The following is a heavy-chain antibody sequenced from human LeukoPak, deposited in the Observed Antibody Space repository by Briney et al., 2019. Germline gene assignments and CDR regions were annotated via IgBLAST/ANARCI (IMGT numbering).Heavy chain of an antibody. CDR2: ISGSGGST. CDR3: AKFPEYPPRSRDGYNSYFDY. V-gene: IGHV3-23*01. D-gene: IGHD5-12*01. CDR1: GFTFSSYA. J-gene: IGHJ4*02. Sequence: QAGGSLRLSCAASGFTFSSYAMSWVRQAPGKGLEWVSAISGSGGSTYYADSVKGRFTISRDNSKNTLYLQMNSLRAEDTAVYYCAKFPEYPPRSRDGYNSYFDYWGQGTLVTVSS.